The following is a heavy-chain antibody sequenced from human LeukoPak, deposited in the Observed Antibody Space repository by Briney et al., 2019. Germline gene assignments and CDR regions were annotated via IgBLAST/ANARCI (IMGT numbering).Heavy chain of an antibody. V-gene: IGHV4-30-2*02. CDR2: IYHSGST. D-gene: IGHD5-24*01. Sequence: PSETLSLTCTVSGGSISSGGYYWSWIRQPPGKGLEWIGYIYHSGSTYYNPSLKSRVTISVDRSKNQFSLKLSSVTAADTAVYYCARSQLGLVEYYFDYWGQGTLVTVSS. CDR1: GGSISSGGYY. J-gene: IGHJ4*02. CDR3: ARSQLGLVEYYFDY.